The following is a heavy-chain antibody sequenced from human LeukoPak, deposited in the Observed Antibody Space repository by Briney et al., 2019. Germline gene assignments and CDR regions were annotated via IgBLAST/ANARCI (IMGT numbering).Heavy chain of an antibody. D-gene: IGHD6-13*01. V-gene: IGHV3-30-3*01. CDR1: GFTFSSYA. CDR3: ARGPRDDSSSWYRDDAFDI. J-gene: IGHJ3*02. Sequence: GGSLRLSCAASGFTFSSYAMHWVRQAPGKGLEWVAVISYDGSNKYYADSVKGRFTISRDNSKNTLYLQMNSLRAEDTAVYYCARGPRDDSSSWYRDDAFDIWGQGTMVTVSS. CDR2: ISYDGSNK.